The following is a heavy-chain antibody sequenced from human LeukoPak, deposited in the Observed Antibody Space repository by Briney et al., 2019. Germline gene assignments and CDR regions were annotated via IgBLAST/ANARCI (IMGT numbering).Heavy chain of an antibody. V-gene: IGHV3-9*01. CDR1: GFNFDDYA. D-gene: IGHD4-17*01. Sequence: PGGSLRLSCAASGFNFDDYAMHWVRQAPGKGLEWVSGISWNSGNIGYADSVKGRFTISRDNAKDSLYLQMNSLRPEDTALYYCANLHGDYRDYWGQGTLVTVS. CDR3: ANLHGDYRDY. J-gene: IGHJ4*02. CDR2: ISWNSGNI.